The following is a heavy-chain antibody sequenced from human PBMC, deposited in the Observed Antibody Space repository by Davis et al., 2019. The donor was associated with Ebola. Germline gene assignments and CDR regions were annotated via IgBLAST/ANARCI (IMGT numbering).Heavy chain of an antibody. CDR2: ISAFKGKT. Sequence: ASVKVSCKAIGYSFVTYGISWVRKAPGQGLEWLGWISAFKGKTHYAQKFQGRMNLTTDTSTSTAYMELESLRSDDTAVYYCVRSTYDILIDFDFWGQGTLVTVSS. CDR1: GYSFVTYG. CDR3: VRSTYDILIDFDF. J-gene: IGHJ4*02. V-gene: IGHV1-18*04. D-gene: IGHD3-9*01.